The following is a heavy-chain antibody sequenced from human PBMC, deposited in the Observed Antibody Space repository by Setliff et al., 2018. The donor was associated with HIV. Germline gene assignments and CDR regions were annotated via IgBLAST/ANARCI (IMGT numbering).Heavy chain of an antibody. J-gene: IGHJ3*01. CDR2: IYPGDSDT. V-gene: IGHV5-51*01. Sequence: PGESLKISCKASGYNFANYWIGWVRQRPGKGLEWMGIIYPGDSDTKYSPPFQGQVSISADKSTSTAFLQWISLKASDTATYYCARQPSGFLNPKDSFDFWGQGTRVPVSS. CDR3: ARQPSGFLNPKDSFDF. CDR1: GYNFANYW.